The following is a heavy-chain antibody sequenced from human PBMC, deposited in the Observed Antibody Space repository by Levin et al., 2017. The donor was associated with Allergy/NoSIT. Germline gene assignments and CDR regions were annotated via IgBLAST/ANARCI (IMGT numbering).Heavy chain of an antibody. V-gene: IGHV3-30-3*01. D-gene: IGHD6-13*01. J-gene: IGHJ6*02. Sequence: PGGSLRLSCAASGFTFSSYAIHWVRQAPGKGLEWVAFISYDGSKKYYADSVKGRFTISRDNSKNKLYLQMNSLRPEDMAVYYCVRGGDIAAAGNDYHYYDMDVWGQGTTVTVSS. CDR1: GFTFSSYA. CDR2: ISYDGSKK. CDR3: VRGGDIAAAGNDYHYYDMDV.